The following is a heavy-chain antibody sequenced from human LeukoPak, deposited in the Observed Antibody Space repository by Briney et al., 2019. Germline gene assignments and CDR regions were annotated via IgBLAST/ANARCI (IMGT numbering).Heavy chain of an antibody. J-gene: IGHJ4*02. CDR3: ARGYCSSGVCYYFDS. CDR2: IYASGST. D-gene: IGHD2-15*01. CDR1: GVSFSSDY. V-gene: IGHV4-4*07. Sequence: SETLSLTCTVSGVSFSSDYWSWIRQPAGKGLEWIGRIYASGSTNYNPFLRSRVTMSVDTSKNQFSLYLSSVTAADTAIYYCARGYCSSGVCYYFDSWGQGTLVTVSS.